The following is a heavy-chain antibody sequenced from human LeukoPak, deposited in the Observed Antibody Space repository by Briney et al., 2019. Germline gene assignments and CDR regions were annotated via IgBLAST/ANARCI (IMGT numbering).Heavy chain of an antibody. CDR2: IHSSGYT. J-gene: IGHJ4*02. Sequence: SETLSLTCTVSGGSVSSGSYYWSWIRQSPGKGLEWIGYIHSSGYTEYNPSLKSRLTISVDTSKHQFSLKLNSVTTADTAVYYCARGVYGAYFDYWGQGTLVTVSS. V-gene: IGHV4-61*01. CDR3: ARGVYGAYFDY. D-gene: IGHD4-17*01. CDR1: GGSVSSGSYY.